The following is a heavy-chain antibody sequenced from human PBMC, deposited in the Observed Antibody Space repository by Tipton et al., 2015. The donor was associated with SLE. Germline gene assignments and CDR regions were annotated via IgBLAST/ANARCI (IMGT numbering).Heavy chain of an antibody. CDR1: GGSFTGYS. D-gene: IGHD1-26*01. CDR3: AKAAGVVGGQVPSWYFDL. J-gene: IGHJ2*01. Sequence: TLSLTCAVNGGSFTGYSWNWFRQPPGKGLEWIGGVNHDRDTIYSPSLKSRVTFSLDASKNQFSLKMNSVTAADTAVYYCAKAAGVVGGQVPSWYFDLWGRGTLVTVSS. V-gene: IGHV4-34*01. CDR2: VNHDRDT.